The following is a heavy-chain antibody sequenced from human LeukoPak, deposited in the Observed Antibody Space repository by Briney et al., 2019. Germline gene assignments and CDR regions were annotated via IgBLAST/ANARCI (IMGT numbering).Heavy chain of an antibody. J-gene: IGHJ4*02. Sequence: SETLSLTCAVYGGSFSGYYWRWIRQPPGKGLEWIGEINHSGSTNYNPSLKSRVTISVDTSKNQFSLKLNSVTAADTAVYYCARTETGVGATDYWGQGTLVTVSS. V-gene: IGHV4-34*01. CDR2: INHSGST. CDR3: ARTETGVGATDY. D-gene: IGHD1-26*01. CDR1: GGSFSGYY.